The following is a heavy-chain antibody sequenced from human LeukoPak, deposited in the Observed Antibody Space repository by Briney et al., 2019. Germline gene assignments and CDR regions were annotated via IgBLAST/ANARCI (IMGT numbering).Heavy chain of an antibody. Sequence: ASVKVSCKASGYTSTGYYMHWVRQAPGQGLEWMGWINPNSGGTNYAQKFQGRVTMTRDTSISTAYMELSRLRSDDTAVYYCADAYGSGNGSDYWGQGTLVTVSS. V-gene: IGHV1-2*02. J-gene: IGHJ4*02. D-gene: IGHD3-10*01. CDR1: GYTSTGYY. CDR3: ADAYGSGNGSDY. CDR2: INPNSGGT.